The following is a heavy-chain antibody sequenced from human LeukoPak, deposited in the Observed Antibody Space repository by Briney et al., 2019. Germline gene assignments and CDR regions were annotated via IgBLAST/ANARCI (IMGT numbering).Heavy chain of an antibody. V-gene: IGHV4-39*01. D-gene: IGHD3-22*01. CDR1: GGSISSSSYY. CDR2: IYYTGST. CDR3: ATPDSSAYYYLY. J-gene: IGHJ4*02. Sequence: SETLSLTCIVSGGSISSSSYYWGWIRQPPGKGLEWIGNIYYTGSTYYNPSLKGRVTISVETSKNQFSLKLTSVTAADTAVYYCATPDSSAYYYLYWGQGTLVTVSS.